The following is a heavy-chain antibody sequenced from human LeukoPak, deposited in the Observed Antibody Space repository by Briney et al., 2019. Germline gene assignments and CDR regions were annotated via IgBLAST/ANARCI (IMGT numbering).Heavy chain of an antibody. J-gene: IGHJ5*02. CDR3: AKDTNLEDDFRSGYPDH. CDR1: GFTLDDYA. CDR2: ISGDGGST. Sequence: PGGSLRLSCAASGFTLDDYAMYWVRHAPGKGMEWVSLISGDGGSTYYADSVKGRFTISRDNSKNSLYLQMNSLRTEDTALYYCAKDTNLEDDFRSGYPDHWGQGTLVTVSS. V-gene: IGHV3-43*02. D-gene: IGHD3-3*01.